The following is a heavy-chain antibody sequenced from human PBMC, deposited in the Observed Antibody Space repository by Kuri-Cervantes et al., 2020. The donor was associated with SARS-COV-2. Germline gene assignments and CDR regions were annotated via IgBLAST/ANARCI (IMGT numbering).Heavy chain of an antibody. CDR1: GFTFSSYW. Sequence: GSLRLSCAASGFTFSSYWMSWIRQPPGKGLEWIGEINHSGSTNYNPSLKSRVTISVDTSKNQFSLKLSSVTAADTAVYYCARVKSVVTPDIDYWGQGTLVTVSS. CDR2: INHSGST. CDR3: ARVKSVVTPDIDY. D-gene: IGHD4-23*01. J-gene: IGHJ4*02. V-gene: IGHV4-34*01.